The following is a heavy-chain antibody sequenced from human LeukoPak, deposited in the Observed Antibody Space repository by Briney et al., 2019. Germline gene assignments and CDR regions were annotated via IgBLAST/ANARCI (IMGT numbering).Heavy chain of an antibody. V-gene: IGHV3-66*01. D-gene: IGHD2-15*01. Sequence: AGGSLRLSCAASRFTVSSNYMSWVRQAPGKGLEWVSVIYSGGSTYYADSVKGRFTISRDNSKNTLYLQMNSLRAEDTAVYHCAGGYCSGGSCIDAFDIWGQGTMVTVSS. J-gene: IGHJ3*02. CDR2: IYSGGST. CDR3: AGGYCSGGSCIDAFDI. CDR1: RFTVSSNY.